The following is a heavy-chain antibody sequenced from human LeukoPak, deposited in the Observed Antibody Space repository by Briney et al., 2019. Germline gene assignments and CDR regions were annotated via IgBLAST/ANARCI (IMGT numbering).Heavy chain of an antibody. V-gene: IGHV3-21*01. D-gene: IGHD3-10*01. Sequence: GESLRLSCAASGGTFSSYSINWVRQAPGKGLEWVSSISSSSSYIYNAHSVKGRFTISRDNPKKSLYLQMNSLRAEGTAGYYCARDMRFGELSHYYFDSWGQGTLVTVSS. CDR2: ISSSSSYI. CDR1: GGTFSSYS. J-gene: IGHJ4*02. CDR3: ARDMRFGELSHYYFDS.